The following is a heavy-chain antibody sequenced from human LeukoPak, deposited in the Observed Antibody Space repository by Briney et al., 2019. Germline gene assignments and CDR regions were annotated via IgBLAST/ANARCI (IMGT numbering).Heavy chain of an antibody. Sequence: GGSLRLSCAASGFTFSSYAMHWVRQAPGKGLEWVAVISYDGGNKYYADSVKGRFTISRDNSKNTLYLQMNSLRAEDTAVYYCARVTHFIDYWGQGTLVTVSS. V-gene: IGHV3-30-3*01. CDR1: GFTFSSYA. D-gene: IGHD2-21*02. CDR3: ARVTHFIDY. CDR2: ISYDGGNK. J-gene: IGHJ4*02.